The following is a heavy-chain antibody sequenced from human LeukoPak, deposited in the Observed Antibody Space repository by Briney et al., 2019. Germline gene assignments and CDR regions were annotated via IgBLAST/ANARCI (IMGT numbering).Heavy chain of an antibody. D-gene: IGHD6-13*01. CDR3: ARHGSSWSSDY. J-gene: IGHJ4*02. CDR1: GGSISSYY. V-gene: IGHV4-59*08. Sequence: PSETLSLTCTVSGGSISSYYWSWIRQPPGKGLEWIGYVYNSGRTTYNPSLKSRVTISVDTSKNQFSLKLSSVTAADTAVYYCARHGSSWSSDYWGQGALVTVSS. CDR2: VYNSGRT.